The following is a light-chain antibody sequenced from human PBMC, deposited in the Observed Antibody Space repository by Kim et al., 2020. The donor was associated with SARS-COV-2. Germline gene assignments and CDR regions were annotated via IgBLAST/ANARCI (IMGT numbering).Light chain of an antibody. CDR3: QQSYNFPRT. J-gene: IGKJ1*01. V-gene: IGKV1-39*01. Sequence: DIQMTQSPSSLSASVGDRVTITCRASQSVSGWLNWYQQKAGKAPHLLIYRASTLQSGVPPRFSASASGTDFALTISSLHPEDSATYYCQQSYNFPRTFGQGTKVDIK. CDR1: QSVSGW. CDR2: RAS.